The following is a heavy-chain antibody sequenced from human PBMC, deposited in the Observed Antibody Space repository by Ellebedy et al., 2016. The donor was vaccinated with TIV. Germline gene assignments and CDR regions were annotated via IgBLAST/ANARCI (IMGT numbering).Heavy chain of an antibody. CDR3: ARADYYASGGFDY. CDR1: GGSISTYY. Sequence: MPSETLSLTCTVSGGSISTYYWSWIRQPPGKGLEWIGNIYYSGTTNFHPSLKSRLTMSVDTSTNHFSLELTSVTAADTAVYYCARADYYASGGFDYWGQGTLVTVSS. J-gene: IGHJ4*02. V-gene: IGHV4-59*01. D-gene: IGHD3-10*01. CDR2: IYYSGTT.